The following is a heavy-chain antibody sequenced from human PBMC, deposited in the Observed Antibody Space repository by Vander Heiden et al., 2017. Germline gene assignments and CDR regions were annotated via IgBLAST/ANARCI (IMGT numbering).Heavy chain of an antibody. V-gene: IGHV4-4*07. Sequence: HVQLQESGPGLVRPSETLSLTCAVSGGSMGNYYWTWLRQPAGKALEWLGRIYTGGSTNYNPSLKSRVTMSVATSKNQFSLKLTSVTAADTAVYYCVGNYYDSRGYYFIDSWGQGTLVTVS. D-gene: IGHD3-22*01. CDR1: GGSMGNYY. CDR3: VGNYYDSRGYYFIDS. J-gene: IGHJ4*02. CDR2: IYTGGST.